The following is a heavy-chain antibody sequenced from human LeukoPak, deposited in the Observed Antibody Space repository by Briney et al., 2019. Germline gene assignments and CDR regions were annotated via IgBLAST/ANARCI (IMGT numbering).Heavy chain of an antibody. V-gene: IGHV4-31*03. D-gene: IGHD2-2*01. Sequence: PSEALSLTCTVSGGSISSGDYYWSWIRQHPGEGLEWIGYIYYSGTTYYNPSLKSRVIISVDTSKNQFSLNLSSVTAADTAVYYCARVTAIVPAAMTGYYFDYWGQGILVTVSS. J-gene: IGHJ4*02. CDR2: IYYSGTT. CDR3: ARVTAIVPAAMTGYYFDY. CDR1: GGSISSGDYY.